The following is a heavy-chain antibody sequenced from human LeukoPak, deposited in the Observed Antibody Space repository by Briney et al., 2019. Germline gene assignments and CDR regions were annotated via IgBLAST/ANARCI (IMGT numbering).Heavy chain of an antibody. D-gene: IGHD6-19*01. CDR3: ARGGIAVAAPTRTPPTDY. J-gene: IGHJ4*02. V-gene: IGHV1-2*02. CDR1: GYTFTDYY. Sequence: ASVKVSCKASGYTFTDYYMHWVRQAPGQGLEWMGWINPNSGGTNYAQKFQGRVTMTRDTSISTAYMELSRLRSDDTAVYYCARGGIAVAAPTRTPPTDYWGQGTLVTVSS. CDR2: INPNSGGT.